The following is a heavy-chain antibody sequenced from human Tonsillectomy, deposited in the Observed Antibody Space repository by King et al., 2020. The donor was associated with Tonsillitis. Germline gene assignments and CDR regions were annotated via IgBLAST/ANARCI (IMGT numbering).Heavy chain of an antibody. CDR1: GYAFSTYW. V-gene: IGHV5-10-1*03. D-gene: IGHD3/OR15-3a*01. J-gene: IGHJ3*02. Sequence: VQLVESGAEGKKPGESLSISCRGSGYAFSTYWIAWVRQMPGKGLQYMGRIDPSDSYTNYSPSFQGHVIISADNSINTAYLRWSSLKASDSGIYYCARIRGWTPGVFEIWGQGTLVTVSS. CDR3: ARIRGWTPGVFEI. CDR2: IDPSDSYT.